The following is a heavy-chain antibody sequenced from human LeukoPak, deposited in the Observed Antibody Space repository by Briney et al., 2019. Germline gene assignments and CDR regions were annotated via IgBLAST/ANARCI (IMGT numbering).Heavy chain of an antibody. CDR2: INPNSGGT. Sequence: ASVKVSCKASGYTFTSYYMHWVRQAPGQGLEWMGWINPNSGGTNYAQKFQGRVTMPRDTSISTAYMELSRLRSDDTAVYYCARDGLPAIGYCSSTSCYANNWFDPWGQGTLVTVSS. J-gene: IGHJ5*02. V-gene: IGHV1-2*02. D-gene: IGHD2-2*01. CDR3: ARDGLPAIGYCSSTSCYANNWFDP. CDR1: GYTFTSYY.